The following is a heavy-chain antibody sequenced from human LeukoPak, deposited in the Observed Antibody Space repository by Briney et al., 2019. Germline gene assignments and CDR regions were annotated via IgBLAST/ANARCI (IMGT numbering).Heavy chain of an antibody. Sequence: PSETLSLTCAVYGGSFSGHYWSWIRQPPGKGLEWIGEINHSGSTNYNPSLKSRVTISVDTSKNQFSLKLSSVTAADTAVYYCARGPRHIVVVTGFYYYYYMDVWGKGTTVTVSS. CDR2: INHSGST. CDR1: GGSFSGHY. D-gene: IGHD2-21*02. V-gene: IGHV4-34*01. CDR3: ARGPRHIVVVTGFYYYYYMDV. J-gene: IGHJ6*03.